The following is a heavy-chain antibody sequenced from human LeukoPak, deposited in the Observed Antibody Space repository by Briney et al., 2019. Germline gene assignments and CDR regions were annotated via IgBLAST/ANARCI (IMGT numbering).Heavy chain of an antibody. V-gene: IGHV3-21*01. J-gene: IGHJ4*02. CDR3: ARDRGAEAVAESDY. CDR1: GFTFSSYS. D-gene: IGHD6-19*01. Sequence: GGSLRLSCAASGFTFSSYSMNWVRQAPGKELEWVSSISSSSSYIYYADSVKGRFTISRDNAKNSLYLQMNSLRAEDTAVYYCARDRGAEAVAESDYWGQGTLVTVSS. CDR2: ISSSSSYI.